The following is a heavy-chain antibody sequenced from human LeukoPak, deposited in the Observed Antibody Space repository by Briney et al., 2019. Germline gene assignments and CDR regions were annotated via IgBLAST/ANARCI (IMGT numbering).Heavy chain of an antibody. V-gene: IGHV4-34*01. CDR1: GGSFSGYY. Sequence: SETLSLTCAVSGGSFSGYYWSWIRQPPGKGLEWIGEINHSGSTKYNPSPKSRFTISVDTSKNPFSLKMSSVTAADTAVYYCARGTGGLQSPRWFDPWGQGTLVTVSS. J-gene: IGHJ5*02. D-gene: IGHD3-16*01. CDR2: INHSGST. CDR3: ARGTGGLQSPRWFDP.